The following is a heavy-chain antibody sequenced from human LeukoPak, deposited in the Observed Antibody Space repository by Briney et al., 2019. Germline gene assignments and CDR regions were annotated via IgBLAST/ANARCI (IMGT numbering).Heavy chain of an antibody. CDR3: ARARGWFGELLLYFDY. CDR1: GYTFTGYY. D-gene: IGHD3-10*01. CDR2: INPNSGGT. V-gene: IGHV1-2*02. Sequence: ASVKVSCKASGYTFTGYYMHWVRQAPGQGLEWMGWINPNSGGTNYAQKFQGRVTMTRDTSISTAYMELSRLRSDDTAVYYCARARGWFGELLLYFDYWGQGTLVTVSS. J-gene: IGHJ4*02.